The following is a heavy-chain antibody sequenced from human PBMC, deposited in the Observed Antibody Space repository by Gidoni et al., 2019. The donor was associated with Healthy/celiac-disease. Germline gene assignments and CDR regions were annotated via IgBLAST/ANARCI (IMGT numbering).Heavy chain of an antibody. CDR2: ISYDGSNK. CDR3: AKAVGATRYFQH. CDR1: GFTFSSYG. V-gene: IGHV3-30*18. D-gene: IGHD1-26*01. J-gene: IGHJ1*01. Sequence: QVQLVESGGGVFPPGRSLSLSCAASGFTFSSYGMHWVRQAPGKGLEWVAVISYDGSNKYYADSVKGRFTISRDNSKNTLYLQMNSLRAEDTAVYYCAKAVGATRYFQHWGQGTLVTVSS.